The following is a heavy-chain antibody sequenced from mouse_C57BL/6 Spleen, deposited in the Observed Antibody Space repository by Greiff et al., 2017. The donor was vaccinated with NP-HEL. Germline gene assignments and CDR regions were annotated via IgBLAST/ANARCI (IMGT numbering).Heavy chain of an antibody. CDR2: ILPGSGST. D-gene: IGHD2-1*01. CDR3: AGRIYYGNDYYAMDY. V-gene: IGHV1-9*01. J-gene: IGHJ4*01. CDR1: GYTFTGYW. Sequence: VKLMESGAELMKPGASVKLSCKATGYTFTGYWIEWVKQRPGHGLEWIGEILPGSGSTNYNEKFKGKATFTADTSSNTAYMQLSSLTTEDSAIYYCAGRIYYGNDYYAMDYWGQGTSVTVSS.